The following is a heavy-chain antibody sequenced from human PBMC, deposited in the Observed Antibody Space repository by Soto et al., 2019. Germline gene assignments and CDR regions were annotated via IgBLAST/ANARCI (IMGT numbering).Heavy chain of an antibody. V-gene: IGHV1-18*01. J-gene: IGHJ4*02. CDR1: GYTFTHYV. CDR2: STHTGNT. D-gene: IGHD3-10*01. Sequence: QVQLVQSGPEVKKPGASVKVSCKTSGYTFTHYVINWVRQAPGQGLDWMGFSTHTGNTKYAQKFEGRVAMTTDTSSSTAYMEVGSLRSDDTALYYCARSGEHPLDYWGQGTPVTVSS. CDR3: ARSGEHPLDY.